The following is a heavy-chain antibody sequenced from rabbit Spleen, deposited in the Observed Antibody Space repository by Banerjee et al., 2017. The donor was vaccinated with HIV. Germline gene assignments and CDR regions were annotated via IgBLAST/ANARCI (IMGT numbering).Heavy chain of an antibody. CDR2: IYTGSGNT. V-gene: IGHV1S40*01. D-gene: IGHD1-1*01. Sequence: QSLEESGGDLVKPGASLTLTCTASGFSFSTNYDMSWVRQAPGKGLEWIGCIYTGSGNTYYASWAKGRFTISKTSSTTVTLQMTSLTAADTATYFCARGFYGASGYMRYFNLWGQGTLVTVS. CDR3: ARGFYGASGYMRYFNL. J-gene: IGHJ4*01. CDR1: GFSFSTNYD.